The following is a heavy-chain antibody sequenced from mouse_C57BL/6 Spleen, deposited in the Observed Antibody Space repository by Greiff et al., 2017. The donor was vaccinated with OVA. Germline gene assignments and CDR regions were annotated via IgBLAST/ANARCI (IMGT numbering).Heavy chain of an antibody. J-gene: IGHJ1*03. V-gene: IGHV1-19*01. CDR1: GYTFTDYY. Sequence: EVQRVESGPVLVKPGASVKMSCKASGYTFTDYYMNWVKQSHGKSLEWIGVINPYNGGTSYNQKFKGKATLTVDKSSSTAYMELNSLTSEDSAVYYCARYGYYGSSYGYFDVWGTGTTVTVSS. D-gene: IGHD1-1*01. CDR3: ARYGYYGSSYGYFDV. CDR2: INPYNGGT.